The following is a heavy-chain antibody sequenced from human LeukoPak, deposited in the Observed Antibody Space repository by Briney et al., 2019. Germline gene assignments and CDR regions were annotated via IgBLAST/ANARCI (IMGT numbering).Heavy chain of an antibody. D-gene: IGHD4-17*01. CDR1: GGSISSYY. CDR3: ARLSTVTTSFDY. CDR2: IYTSGTT. V-gene: IGHV4-4*07. J-gene: IGHJ4*02. Sequence: PSETLSLTCTVSGGSISSYYWSWIRQPAGKGLEWIGRIYTSGTTHYNPSLKSRVTMSVDASKNQFSLKLSSVTAADTAVYYCARLSTVTTSFDYWGQGTLVTVSS.